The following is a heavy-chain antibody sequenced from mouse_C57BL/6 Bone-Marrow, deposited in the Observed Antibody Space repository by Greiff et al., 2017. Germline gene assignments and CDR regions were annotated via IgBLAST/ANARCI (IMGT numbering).Heavy chain of an antibody. CDR3: ARHEDYYYGSSPLFAY. CDR2: FYTGSGSI. D-gene: IGHD1-1*01. V-gene: IGHV1-62-2*01. J-gene: IGHJ3*01. CDR1: GFTFTEYT. Sequence: QVQLQQSGAELVKPGASVKLSCPASGFTFTEYTIHWVKQRSGQGLEWLGWFYTGSGSIKYTEQFKDQATLTADNSSSTVYMELSRLISEDSAVYFGARHEDYYYGSSPLFAYWGQGTLVTVSA.